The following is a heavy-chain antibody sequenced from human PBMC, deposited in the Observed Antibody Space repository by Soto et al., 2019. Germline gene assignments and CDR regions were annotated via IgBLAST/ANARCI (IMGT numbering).Heavy chain of an antibody. D-gene: IGHD1-26*01. CDR3: ARRGLVGATTFDY. Sequence: PSETLSLTCTVSGDSISSYYWSWIRQPPGKGLEWIGCIYYTGNTNYNPSLKSRVTISVDTSKNQFSLKLSSVTAADTAVYYCARRGLVGATTFDYWGQGTLVTVSS. V-gene: IGHV4-59*08. CDR1: GDSISSYY. J-gene: IGHJ4*02. CDR2: IYYTGNT.